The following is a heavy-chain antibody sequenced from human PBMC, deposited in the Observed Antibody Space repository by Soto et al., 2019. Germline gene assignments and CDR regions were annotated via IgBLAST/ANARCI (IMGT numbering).Heavy chain of an antibody. Sequence: QVQLVQSGAEVKKPGASVKVSCKASGYSFTTYGISWVRQAPGQGLEWMGWISDYNGNTNYEKKFQGRVTMTTDTPTRQAYMERKSLRLADTAVYYCAREGYSSGSGSYSPPRYYGMDVWGQGTTVTVS. V-gene: IGHV1-18*01. CDR3: AREGYSSGSGSYSPPRYYGMDV. CDR2: ISDYNGNT. J-gene: IGHJ6*02. CDR1: GYSFTTYG. D-gene: IGHD3-10*01.